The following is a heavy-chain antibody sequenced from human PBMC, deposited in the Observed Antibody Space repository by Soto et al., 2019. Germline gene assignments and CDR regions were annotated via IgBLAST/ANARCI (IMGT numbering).Heavy chain of an antibody. J-gene: IGHJ6*02. V-gene: IGHV4-34*01. Sequence: SETLSLTCAVYGGSFSGYYWSWIRQPPGKGLEWIGEINHSGSTNYNPSLKSRVTISVDTSKNQFSLKLSSVTAADTAVYYCARSWALRYFAWLHGFHYYGMDVWGQGTTVTVSS. D-gene: IGHD3-9*01. CDR2: INHSGST. CDR1: GGSFSGYY. CDR3: ARSWALRYFAWLHGFHYYGMDV.